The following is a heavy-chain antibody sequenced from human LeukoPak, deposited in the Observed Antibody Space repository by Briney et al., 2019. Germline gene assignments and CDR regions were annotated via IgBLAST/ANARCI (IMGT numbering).Heavy chain of an antibody. CDR2: IYYSGDT. J-gene: IGHJ4*02. V-gene: IGHV4-39*01. CDR1: GVSISSSNSY. CDR3: ARQTGSGLFILP. D-gene: IGHD3/OR15-3a*01. Sequence: PSETLSLTCTVSGVSISSSNSYWGWIRQPPGKGLEWIGSIYYSGDTYYNASLKSQVSISIDTSKNQFSLRLTSVTAADTAVYYGARQTGSGLFILPGGQGTLVTVSS.